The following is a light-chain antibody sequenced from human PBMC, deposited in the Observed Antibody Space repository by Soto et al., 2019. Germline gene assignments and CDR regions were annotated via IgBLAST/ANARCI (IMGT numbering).Light chain of an antibody. J-gene: IGKJ4*01. CDR1: QGIGDT. CDR2: DTS. CDR3: QPYNNWPLT. Sequence: ILLTKSPATLSLSPGERATLSCRASQGIGDTFAWYQHKPGQTPRLLIYDTSTRDTGVPTRFSGSRSGAEFTLTINRLQSEDFEVYYCQPYNNWPLTFGGGTKVDIK. V-gene: IGKV3-15*01.